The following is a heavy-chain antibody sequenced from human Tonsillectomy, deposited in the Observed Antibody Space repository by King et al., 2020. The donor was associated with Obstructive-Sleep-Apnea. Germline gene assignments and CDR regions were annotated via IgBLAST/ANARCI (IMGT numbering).Heavy chain of an antibody. CDR1: GYSFTSYW. Sequence: QLVQSGAEVKKPGESLKISCKVSGYSFTSYWIGWVRQMPGKGLGWMGIIYPCDSDTRYSPSFQGQFTISADKSISTAYLQWSSIKASDTAMYYCARRPSDQLGNWFDPWGQGTLVTVSS. V-gene: IGHV5-51*01. CDR3: ARRPSDQLGNWFDP. D-gene: IGHD6-13*01. J-gene: IGHJ5*02. CDR2: IYPCDSDT.